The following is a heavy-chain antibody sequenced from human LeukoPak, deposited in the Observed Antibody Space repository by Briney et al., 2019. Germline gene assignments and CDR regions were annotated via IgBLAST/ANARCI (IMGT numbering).Heavy chain of an antibody. J-gene: IGHJ4*02. CDR2: ISSSSSYI. Sequence: GGSLRLSCAASGFTFSSYSMDWVRQAPGKGLEWVSSISSSSSYIYYADSVKGRFTISRDNAKNSLYLQMNSLRAEDTAVYYCARNGIVGAGYYFDYWGQGTLVTVSS. V-gene: IGHV3-21*01. CDR3: ARNGIVGAGYYFDY. D-gene: IGHD1-26*01. CDR1: GFTFSSYS.